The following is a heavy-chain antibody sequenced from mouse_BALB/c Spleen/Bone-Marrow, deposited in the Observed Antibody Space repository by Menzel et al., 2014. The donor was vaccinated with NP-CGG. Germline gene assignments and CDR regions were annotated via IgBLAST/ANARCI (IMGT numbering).Heavy chain of an antibody. CDR2: ILSGGGST. V-gene: IGHV1-9*01. J-gene: IGHJ4*01. CDR3: AKGGHVMDY. CDR1: GYTFSDYW. D-gene: IGHD1-1*02. Sequence: QVQLQQSGAELMKPGASVMISCKATGYTFSDYWIEWVKQRPGHGLEWIGEILSGGGSTNYNENFKGKATFTADTSSNTAYMQLSSLTSEDSAVYYCAKGGHVMDYWGQGTSVTVSS.